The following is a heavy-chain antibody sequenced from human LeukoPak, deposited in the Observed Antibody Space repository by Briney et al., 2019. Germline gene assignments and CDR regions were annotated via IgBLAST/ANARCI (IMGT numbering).Heavy chain of an antibody. CDR1: GFTFSSYA. V-gene: IGHV3-23*01. CDR2: ISGSGGST. J-gene: IGHJ4*02. D-gene: IGHD2-2*01. CDR3: AKSPRKSPSDYATARYFDY. Sequence: TGGSLRLSCAASGFTFSSYAMSWVRQAPGKGLEWVSAISGSGGSTYYADSVKGRFTISRDNSKNTLYLQMNSLRAEDTAVYYCAKSPRKSPSDYATARYFDYWGQGTLVTVSS.